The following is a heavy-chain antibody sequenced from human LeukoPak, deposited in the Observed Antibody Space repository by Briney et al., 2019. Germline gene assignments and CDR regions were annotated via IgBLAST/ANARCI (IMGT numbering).Heavy chain of an antibody. CDR1: GSPLRDLS. CDR3: AAGEVGQLFDY. V-gene: IGHV1-24*01. J-gene: IGHJ4*02. D-gene: IGHD5-24*01. Sequence: ASGKVSCKVSGSPLRDLSMHWVRQAPGKGLGWMGGFDLEGGETIYVQKFQGRVTMTEDTSTDTAYMELSSLRSDDTAVYFCAAGEVGQLFDYWGQGTLVTVSS. CDR2: FDLEGGET.